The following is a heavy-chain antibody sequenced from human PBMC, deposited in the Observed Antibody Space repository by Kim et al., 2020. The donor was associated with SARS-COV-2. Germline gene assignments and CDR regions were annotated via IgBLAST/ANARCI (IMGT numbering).Heavy chain of an antibody. CDR3: AREGVGAPVDY. CDR2: T. Sequence: TTSSPSHKSRVTLSVDTTKNQFSLKLSSVTAADTAVYYCAREGVGAPVDYWGQGTLVTVSS. D-gene: IGHD3-16*01. J-gene: IGHJ4*02. V-gene: IGHV4-34*01.